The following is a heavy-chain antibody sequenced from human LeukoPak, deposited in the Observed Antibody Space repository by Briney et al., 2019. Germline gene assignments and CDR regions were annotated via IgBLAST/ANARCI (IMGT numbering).Heavy chain of an antibody. Sequence: SGKVSCKASGGTFSSYAISWVRQAPGQGLEWMGGIIPIFGTANYAQRFQGRVTITTDESTSTAYMELSSLRSEDTAVYYCASEYSGSYFYWGQGTLVTVSS. CDR1: GGTFSSYA. V-gene: IGHV1-69*05. D-gene: IGHD1-26*01. CDR2: IIPIFGTA. CDR3: ASEYSGSYFY. J-gene: IGHJ4*02.